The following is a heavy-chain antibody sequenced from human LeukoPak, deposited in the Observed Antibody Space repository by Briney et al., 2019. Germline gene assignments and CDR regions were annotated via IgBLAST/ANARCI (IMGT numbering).Heavy chain of an antibody. Sequence: SETLSLTCTVSGGSISIYYWSWIRQPPGKGLEWIGYIYYSGSTNYNPSLKSRVTISVDTSKNQFSLKLSSVTAADTAVYYCARSPLAARNAFDIWGQGTMVTVSS. D-gene: IGHD6-6*01. CDR1: GGSISIYY. CDR3: ARSPLAARNAFDI. CDR2: IYYSGST. J-gene: IGHJ3*02. V-gene: IGHV4-59*08.